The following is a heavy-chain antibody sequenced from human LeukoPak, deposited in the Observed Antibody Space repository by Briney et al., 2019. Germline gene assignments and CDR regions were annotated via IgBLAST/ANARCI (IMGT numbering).Heavy chain of an antibody. Sequence: GGSLILSCAASGFTVSHYGIHWVRQAPGKELERVAVMSYDESKNKYLESVEGRFTLSRDSSKNTVYLQMNSLRDEDTAVYYCAKDEGPICLYGDCPFDYWGQGNMVTVSS. V-gene: IGHV3-30*18. D-gene: IGHD4-17*01. J-gene: IGHJ4*02. CDR2: MSYDESKN. CDR1: GFTVSHYG. CDR3: AKDEGPICLYGDCPFDY.